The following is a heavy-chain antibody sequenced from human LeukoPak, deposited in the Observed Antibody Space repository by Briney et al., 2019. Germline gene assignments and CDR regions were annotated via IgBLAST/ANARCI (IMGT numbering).Heavy chain of an antibody. V-gene: IGHV3-21*01. CDR2: ISSSSSYI. CDR3: ARDTYYYDSSGYRGDY. CDR1: GFTFSSYS. D-gene: IGHD3-22*01. J-gene: IGHJ4*02. Sequence: PGGSLRLSCAASGFTFSSYSMNWVRQAPGKGLEWVSSISSSSSYIYYADSVKGRFTTSRDNAKNSLYLQMNSLRAEDTAVYYCARDTYYYDSSGYRGDYWGQGTLVTVSS.